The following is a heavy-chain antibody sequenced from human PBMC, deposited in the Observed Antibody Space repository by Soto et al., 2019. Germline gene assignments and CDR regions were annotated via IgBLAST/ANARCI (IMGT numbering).Heavy chain of an antibody. Sequence: SQTLSLTCVISGDGVSSNSAACSWIRQSPTRGLEWLGRTYYRSKWYNVYPVSVKSRRTINPDTSKNQFSLQLNSLSAEDTAVYYCARRDYCTSSSCYYWFDPWGQGTLVTVSS. CDR2: TYYRSKWYN. V-gene: IGHV6-1*01. CDR3: ARRDYCTSSSCYYWFDP. CDR1: GDGVSSNSAA. J-gene: IGHJ5*02. D-gene: IGHD2-2*01.